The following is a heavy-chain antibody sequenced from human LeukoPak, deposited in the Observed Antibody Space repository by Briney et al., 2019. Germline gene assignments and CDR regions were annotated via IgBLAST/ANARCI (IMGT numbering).Heavy chain of an antibody. CDR2: IITMHGIA. CDR3: ARVRYCSSSTNRWDYFDY. J-gene: IGHJ4*01. V-gene: IGHV1-69*04. Sequence: AASVKVSCKASGGTFSSYAFTWVRQAPGQGLEWMGRIITMHGIANYAQKFQGRVTITADNSTSTAYMELSSLRSEDTAVYYCARVRYCSSSTNRWDYFDYWGQGPLVTVSS. CDR1: GGTFSSYA. D-gene: IGHD2-2*01.